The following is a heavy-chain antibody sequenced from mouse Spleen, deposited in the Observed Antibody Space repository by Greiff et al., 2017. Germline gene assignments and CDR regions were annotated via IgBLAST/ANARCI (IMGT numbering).Heavy chain of an antibody. D-gene: IGHD1-1*01. CDR1: GYTFSSYW. V-gene: IGHV1-9*01. CDR2: ILPGSGST. CDR3: ARSTVVATGRYFDV. J-gene: IGHJ1*01. Sequence: VKLVESGAELMKPGASVKISCKATGYTFSSYWIEWVKQRPGHGLEWIGEILPGSGSTNYNEKFKGKATFTADTSSNTAYMQLSSLTSEDSAVYYCARSTVVATGRYFDVWGAGTTVTVSS.